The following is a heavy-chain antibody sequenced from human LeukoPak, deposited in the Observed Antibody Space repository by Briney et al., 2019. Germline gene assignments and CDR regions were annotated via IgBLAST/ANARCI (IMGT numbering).Heavy chain of an antibody. V-gene: IGHV1-8*03. CDR2: MNPNSGNT. Sequence: ASVKVSCKASGYTFTSYDINWVRQATGQGLEWMGWMNPNSGNTGYAQKFQGRVTITRNTSISTAYMELSSLRSEDTAAYYCAREVGGYDSGYYYYYMDVWGKGTTVTVSS. D-gene: IGHD5-12*01. J-gene: IGHJ6*03. CDR1: GYTFTSYD. CDR3: AREVGGYDSGYYYYYMDV.